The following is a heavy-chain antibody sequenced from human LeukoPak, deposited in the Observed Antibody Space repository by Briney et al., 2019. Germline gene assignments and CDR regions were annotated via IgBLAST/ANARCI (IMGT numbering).Heavy chain of an antibody. V-gene: IGHV3-48*02. CDR1: GFTFSSYS. CDR3: ARDGGLYSGSYYFDY. CDR2: ISSSSSTI. Sequence: GSLRLSCAASGFTFSSYSMNWVRQAPGKGLEWVSYISSSSSTIYYADSVKGRFTISRDNAKNSLYLQMNSLRDEDTAVYYCARDGGLYSGSYYFDYWGQGPLLTVSS. D-gene: IGHD1-26*01. J-gene: IGHJ4*02.